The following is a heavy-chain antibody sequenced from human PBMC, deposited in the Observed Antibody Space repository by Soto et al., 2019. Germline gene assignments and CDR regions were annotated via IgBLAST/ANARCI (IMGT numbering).Heavy chain of an antibody. V-gene: IGHV1-46*01. CDR3: ARRAGGLLDYYYYGMDV. CDR1: GYTFTIYY. Sequence: ASVKVSCKASGYTFTIYYMHWVRQAPGQGLEWMGIINPSSGNTSYAQKLQGRVTMTRDTSTSTVYIELSSLRSEDTAVYYCARRAGGLLDYYYYGMDVWGQGTTVTVSS. CDR2: INPSSGNT. D-gene: IGHD3-10*01. J-gene: IGHJ6*02.